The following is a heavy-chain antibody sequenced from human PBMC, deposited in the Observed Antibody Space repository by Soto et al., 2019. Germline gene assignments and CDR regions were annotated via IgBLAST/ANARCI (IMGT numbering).Heavy chain of an antibody. J-gene: IGHJ6*03. CDR3: AKLPGSYYYYYYMDV. D-gene: IGHD3-10*01. Sequence: EVQLLESGGGLVQPGGSLRLSCAASGFTFSSYAMSWVRQAPGKGLEWVSAISGSGGSTYYADSVKGRFTISRDNSKNTLYLQINSLRAEDTAVYYCAKLPGSYYYYYYMDVWGKGTTVTVSS. CDR1: GFTFSSYA. CDR2: ISGSGGST. V-gene: IGHV3-23*01.